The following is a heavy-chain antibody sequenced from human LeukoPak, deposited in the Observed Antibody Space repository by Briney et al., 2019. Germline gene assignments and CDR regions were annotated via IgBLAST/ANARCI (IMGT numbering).Heavy chain of an antibody. J-gene: IGHJ3*02. CDR1: GFTFSGYY. D-gene: IGHD2-21*01. Sequence: GGSLRLSCAASGFTFSGYYMSWIRQAPGKGLEWVSYISSSGSTIYYADSVKGRFTISRDNAKNSLYLQMNSLRAEDTAVYYCARNRCGGDCYTNDAFDIWGQGTMVTVSS. CDR2: ISSSGSTI. V-gene: IGHV3-11*04. CDR3: ARNRCGGDCYTNDAFDI.